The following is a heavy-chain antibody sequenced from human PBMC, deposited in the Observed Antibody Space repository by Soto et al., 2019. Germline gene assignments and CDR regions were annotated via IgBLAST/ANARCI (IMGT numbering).Heavy chain of an antibody. Sequence: SETLSLTCAVSGYSISSGYHWGWIRQPPGKGLEWLGSVHHSGSTYYNPSLKSRVSMSIDTSKDQFSLKLKSVTAADTALYFCARQRTSVVTQAYFDVWGPGSLVTVLL. CDR2: VHHSGST. V-gene: IGHV4-38-2*01. J-gene: IGHJ4*02. CDR3: ARQRTSVVTQAYFDV. D-gene: IGHD2-21*02. CDR1: GYSISSGYH.